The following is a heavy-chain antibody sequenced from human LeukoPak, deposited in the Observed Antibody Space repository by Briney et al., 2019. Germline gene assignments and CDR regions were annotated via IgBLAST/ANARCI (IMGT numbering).Heavy chain of an antibody. D-gene: IGHD2-15*01. CDR2: INPNSGGT. Sequence: ASVKVSCKASGYTFTGYYLHWVRQAPGQGLEWMGWINPNSGGTNYAQKFQGRVTMTRDTSISTAYMELSRLTSDDTAVYYCARDDGFCRGVACYGKFDYWGQGTLVTVPS. V-gene: IGHV1-2*02. CDR1: GYTFTGYY. CDR3: ARDDGFCRGVACYGKFDY. J-gene: IGHJ4*02.